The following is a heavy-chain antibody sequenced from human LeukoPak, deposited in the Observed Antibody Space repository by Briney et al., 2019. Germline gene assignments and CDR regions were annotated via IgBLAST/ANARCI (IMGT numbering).Heavy chain of an antibody. D-gene: IGHD4-17*01. V-gene: IGHV5-51*01. CDR3: ARRQNYGDYGDY. CDR1: GYSFTSYW. Sequence: GESLKISCKASGYSFTSYWIACGRQMPGKGLEWMGIIYPGDSDTRYSPSFQGQVTISADKSISTAYLQWSSLKASDTAMYYCARRQNYGDYGDYWGQGTLVTVSS. J-gene: IGHJ4*02. CDR2: IYPGDSDT.